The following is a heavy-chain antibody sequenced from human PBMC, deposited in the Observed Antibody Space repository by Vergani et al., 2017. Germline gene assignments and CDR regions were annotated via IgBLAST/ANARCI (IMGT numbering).Heavy chain of an antibody. J-gene: IGHJ6*02. CDR2: IYTSGST. D-gene: IGHD3-3*01. CDR1: GGSISSGSYY. Sequence: QVQLQESVPGLVKPSQTLSLTCTVSGGSISSGSYYWSWIRQPAGKGLELIGRIYTSGSTNYNPSLKSLVTISVDTSKNQFSLKLSSVTAADTAVYYCARESSTIFGVGRGDYYYYYGMDVWGQGTTVTVSS. CDR3: ARESSTIFGVGRGDYYYYYGMDV. V-gene: IGHV4-61*02.